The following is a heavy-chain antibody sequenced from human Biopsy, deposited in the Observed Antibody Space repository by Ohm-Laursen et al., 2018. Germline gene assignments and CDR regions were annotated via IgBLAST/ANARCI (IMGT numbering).Heavy chain of an antibody. CDR1: AGSISDYF. D-gene: IGHD4-17*01. Sequence: PGTLSLTCTVSAGSISDYFWSCIPQPAAKGLAYIGRSYSGGRAFYNPSLKGRVTMSVAASDNQFSLKLSSVTAADTAVYFCARDAYGDYDTYY. V-gene: IGHV4-4*07. J-gene: IGHJ6*03. CDR2: SYSGGRA. CDR3: ARDAYGDYDTYY.